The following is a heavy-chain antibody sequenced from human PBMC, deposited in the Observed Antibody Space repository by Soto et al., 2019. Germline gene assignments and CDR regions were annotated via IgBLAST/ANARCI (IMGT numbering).Heavy chain of an antibody. CDR2: IYSGGST. CDR1: GFTVSSNY. J-gene: IGHJ6*02. D-gene: IGHD3-10*01. Sequence: LRLSCAASGFTVSSNYMSWVRQAPGKGLEWVSVIYSGGSTYYADSVKGRFTISRDNSKNTLYLQMNSLRAEDTAVYYCARDTAMVRGAKNGYYYGMDVWGQGTTVPVYS. V-gene: IGHV3-53*01. CDR3: ARDTAMVRGAKNGYYYGMDV.